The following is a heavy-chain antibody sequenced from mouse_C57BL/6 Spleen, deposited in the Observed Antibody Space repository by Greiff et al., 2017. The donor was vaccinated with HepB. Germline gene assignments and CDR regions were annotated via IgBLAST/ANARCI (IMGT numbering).Heavy chain of an antibody. D-gene: IGHD1-1*01. Sequence: VQLQQSGPELVKPGASVKISCKASGYAFSSSWMNWVKQRPGKGLEWIGRIYPGDGDTNYNGKFKGKATLTADKSSSTAYMQLSSLTSEDSAVYFCARQGITTVDWYFDVWGTGTTVTVSS. CDR1: GYAFSSSW. CDR3: ARQGITTVDWYFDV. J-gene: IGHJ1*03. CDR2: IYPGDGDT. V-gene: IGHV1-82*01.